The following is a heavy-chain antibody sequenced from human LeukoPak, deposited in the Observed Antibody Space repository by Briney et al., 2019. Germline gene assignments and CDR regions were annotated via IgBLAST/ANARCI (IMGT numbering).Heavy chain of an antibody. CDR3: AKSRSEDNSGYFDY. Sequence: GGSLRLSCAASGFTFSTYGMHWVRQAPGKGLEWVAVIWYDGSDKYYADSVKGRFTISRDNSKNTLYLQMNSLRAEDTAVYYCAKSRSEDNSGYFDYWGQGTLVTVSS. J-gene: IGHJ4*02. CDR1: GFTFSTYG. D-gene: IGHD3-22*01. CDR2: IWYDGSDK. V-gene: IGHV3-33*06.